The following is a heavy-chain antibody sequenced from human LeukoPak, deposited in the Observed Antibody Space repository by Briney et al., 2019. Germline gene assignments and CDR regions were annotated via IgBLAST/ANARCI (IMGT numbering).Heavy chain of an antibody. CDR1: GFIFTSYG. CDR2: IKFDGANK. V-gene: IGHV3-30*02. D-gene: IGHD5-18*01. CDR3: VKDIRRGDNYGYDQFAY. Sequence: GGSLRLSCAASGFIFTSYGMHWVRQAPGKGLEWVAFIKFDGANKYYADSVKGRFTISRDNSKNMLYLQMNSLRADDTSLYYCVKDIRRGDNYGYDQFAYWGQGTLVTVSS. J-gene: IGHJ4*02.